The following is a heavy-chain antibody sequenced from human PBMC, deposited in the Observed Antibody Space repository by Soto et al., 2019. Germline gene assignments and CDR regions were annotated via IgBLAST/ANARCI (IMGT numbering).Heavy chain of an antibody. V-gene: IGHV3-13*01. Sequence: EVQLVESGGGLVQPGGSLRLSCAASGFTFSSYDMHWVRQATGKGLEWVSAIGTAGDTYYPGSVKGRFTISRENAKNSLYLQMNSLRAEDTAVYYCARGVGYSSSSGFDPWGQGTLVTVSS. J-gene: IGHJ5*02. CDR3: ARGVGYSSSSGFDP. CDR2: IGTAGDT. D-gene: IGHD6-6*01. CDR1: GFTFSSYD.